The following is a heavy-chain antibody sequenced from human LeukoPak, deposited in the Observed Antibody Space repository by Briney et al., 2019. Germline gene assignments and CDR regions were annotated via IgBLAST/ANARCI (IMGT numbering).Heavy chain of an antibody. CDR1: GGSFSGYY. D-gene: IGHD4-4*01. Sequence: SETLSLTCAVSGGSFSGYYWTWIRQPPGKGLEWIGEINHSGSTNYNPSLKSRVTISVDTSKNQFSLKLSSVTAADTAVYYCASNFRRGTTVTTRPYYYYGMDVWGQGTTVTVSS. J-gene: IGHJ6*02. V-gene: IGHV4-34*01. CDR2: INHSGST. CDR3: ASNFRRGTTVTTRPYYYYGMDV.